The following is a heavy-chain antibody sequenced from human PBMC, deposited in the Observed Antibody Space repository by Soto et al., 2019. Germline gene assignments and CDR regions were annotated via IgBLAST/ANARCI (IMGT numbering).Heavy chain of an antibody. CDR2: IYSGGST. Sequence: PGGSLRLSCAASGVTVSSNYMSWVRQAPGKGLEWVSVIYSGGSTYYADSVKGRFTISRDNSKNTLYLQMNSLGAEDTAVYYCARHGYNYGGGYFDYWGQGTLVTVSS. CDR1: GVTVSSNY. CDR3: ARHGYNYGGGYFDY. J-gene: IGHJ4*02. V-gene: IGHV3-66*04. D-gene: IGHD5-18*01.